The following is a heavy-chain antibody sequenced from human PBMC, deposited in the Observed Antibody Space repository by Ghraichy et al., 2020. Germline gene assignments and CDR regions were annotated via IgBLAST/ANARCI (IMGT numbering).Heavy chain of an antibody. D-gene: IGHD4/OR15-4a*01. CDR1: GFTFSSYA. Sequence: GGSLRLSCSASGFTFSSYAMHWVRQAPGKGLEYVSGINSNGGSTYYADSVKGRFTISRDNSKNTLYLQMSSLRADDTAVYYCVKDLRLTYLRTIFDYWGQGTLVTVSS. CDR2: INSNGGST. CDR3: VKDLRLTYLRTIFDY. J-gene: IGHJ4*02. V-gene: IGHV3-64D*06.